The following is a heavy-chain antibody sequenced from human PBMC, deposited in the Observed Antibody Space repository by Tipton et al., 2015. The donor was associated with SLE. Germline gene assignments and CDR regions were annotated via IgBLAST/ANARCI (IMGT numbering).Heavy chain of an antibody. CDR3: ARLGGTYKGGFDY. J-gene: IGHJ4*02. CDR1: GGSISGYY. CDR2: INHSGST. V-gene: IGHV4-34*01. Sequence: TLSLTCTVSGGSISGYYWSWIRQPPGKGLEWIGEINHSGSTNSNPSLKSRVTISVDTSKNQFALKLSSVNAADTAVYYCARLGGTYKGGFDYWGQGTLVTVSS. D-gene: IGHD1-26*01.